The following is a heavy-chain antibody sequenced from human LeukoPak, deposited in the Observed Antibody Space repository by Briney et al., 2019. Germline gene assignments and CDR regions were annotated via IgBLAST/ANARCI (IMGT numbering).Heavy chain of an antibody. Sequence: PSETLSLTCAVYGGSFSGYYWSWIRQPPGKGLEWIGEINHSGSTNYNPSLKSRVTVSVDTSKNQFSLKLSSVTAADTAVYYCARANVDTAMAIDYWGQGTLVTVSS. D-gene: IGHD5-18*01. CDR3: ARANVDTAMAIDY. CDR2: INHSGST. V-gene: IGHV4-34*01. CDR1: GGSFSGYY. J-gene: IGHJ4*02.